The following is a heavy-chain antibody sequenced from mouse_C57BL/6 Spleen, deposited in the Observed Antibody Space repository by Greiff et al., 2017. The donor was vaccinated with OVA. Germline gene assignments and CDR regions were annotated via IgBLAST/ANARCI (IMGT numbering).Heavy chain of an antibody. CDR3: ARGKDYYYGSTGAMDY. V-gene: IGHV1-80*01. CDR1: GYAFSSYW. CDR2: IYPGDGDT. D-gene: IGHD1-1*01. Sequence: VQLKQSGAELVKPGASVKISCKASGYAFSSYWMNWVKQRPGKGLEWIGQIYPGDGDTNYNGKFKGKATLTADKSSSTAYMQLSSLTSEDSAVYFCARGKDYYYGSTGAMDYWGQGTSVTVSS. J-gene: IGHJ4*01.